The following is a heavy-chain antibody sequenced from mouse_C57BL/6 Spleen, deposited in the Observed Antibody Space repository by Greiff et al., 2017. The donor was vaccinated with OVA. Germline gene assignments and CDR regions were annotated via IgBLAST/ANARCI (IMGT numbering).Heavy chain of an antibody. V-gene: IGHV1-76*01. CDR2: IYPGSGNT. CDR1: GYTFTDYY. CDR3: ARGGSTFGV. J-gene: IGHJ1*03. Sequence: QVQLKESGAELVRPGASVKLSCKASGYTFTDYYINWVKQRPGQGLEWIARIYPGSGNTYYNEKFKGKATLTAEKSSSTAYMQLSSLTSEDSAVYFCARGGSTFGVGGTGTTVTVSS. D-gene: IGHD1-1*01.